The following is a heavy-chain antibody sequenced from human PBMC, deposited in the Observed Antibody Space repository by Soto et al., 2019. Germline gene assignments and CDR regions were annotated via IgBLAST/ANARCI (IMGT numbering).Heavy chain of an antibody. J-gene: IGHJ4*02. D-gene: IGHD6-6*01. V-gene: IGHV3-30*18. CDR1: GFTFNTYG. CDR3: AKARYDGGSSGLVGD. Sequence: QVQLVESGGGVVQPGRSLRLSCAASGFTFNTYGVHWVRQAPGTGLEWLAVISYDGSNAYYADSVKGRFTISRDNSKNTLYLQMNSLRAEDTAVYYCAKARYDGGSSGLVGDWGQGTLVTVSS. CDR2: ISYDGSNA.